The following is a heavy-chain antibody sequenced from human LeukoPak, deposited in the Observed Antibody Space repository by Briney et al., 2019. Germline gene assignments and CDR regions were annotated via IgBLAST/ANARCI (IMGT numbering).Heavy chain of an antibody. CDR1: GYTLTELS. Sequence: ASVKVSCKVSGYTLTELSMHWVRQAPGKGLEWMGGFDPEDGETIYAQKFQGRVTMTEDTSTDTAYMELSSLRSEDTAVYYYATDRALSDYVGYWGQGTLSPSPQ. J-gene: IGHJ4*02. CDR3: ATDRALSDYVGY. D-gene: IGHD3-3*01. CDR2: FDPEDGET. V-gene: IGHV1-24*01.